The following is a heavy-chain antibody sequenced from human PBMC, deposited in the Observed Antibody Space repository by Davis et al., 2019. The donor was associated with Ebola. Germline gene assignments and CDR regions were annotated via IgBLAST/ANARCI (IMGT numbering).Heavy chain of an antibody. V-gene: IGHV4-59*01. Sequence: MPSETLSLTCTVSGGSINNYYWNWIRQPPGKGLEWIGHVSYTGSADYNPSLNSRVTISVDTSKNQFSLKVISVTAADTAVYYCAISGAFDIWGQGTMVTVSS. CDR1: GGSINNYY. CDR2: VSYTGSA. J-gene: IGHJ3*02. CDR3: AISGAFDI. D-gene: IGHD1-26*01.